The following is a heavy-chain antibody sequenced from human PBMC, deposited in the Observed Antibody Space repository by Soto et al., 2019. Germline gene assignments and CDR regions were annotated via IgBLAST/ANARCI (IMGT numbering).Heavy chain of an antibody. CDR2: IHHSGST. V-gene: IGHV4-4*02. J-gene: IGHJ4*02. Sequence: QMQLQESGPGLVKPSETLSLICTVSSGSISSEQRWTWVRQSPGKGLEWIGEIHHSGSTNENPSLRRRVTMSVDKSKNQFSLKLNSVTAADTAVYFCARSFGWYAIDHWGQGTLVSVSS. D-gene: IGHD6-19*01. CDR1: SGSISSEQR. CDR3: ARSFGWYAIDH.